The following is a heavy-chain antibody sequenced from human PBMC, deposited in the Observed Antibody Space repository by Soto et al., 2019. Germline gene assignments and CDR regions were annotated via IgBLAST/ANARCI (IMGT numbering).Heavy chain of an antibody. CDR3: ARSEEDSDYYYYGMDV. Sequence: SQTLSLTCVGSGDTVSSNSVAWNWVRQSPSRGLEWLGRTYYRSRWYSDYAVSVRSRIDINADTSKNQVSLQLNSVTPEDTAVYYCARSEEDSDYYYYGMDVWGQGTTVTVS. D-gene: IGHD2-15*01. CDR2: TYYRSRWYS. V-gene: IGHV6-1*01. CDR1: GDTVSSNSVA. J-gene: IGHJ6*02.